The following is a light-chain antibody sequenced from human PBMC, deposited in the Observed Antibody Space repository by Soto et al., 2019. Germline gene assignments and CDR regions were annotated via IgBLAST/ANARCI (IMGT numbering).Light chain of an antibody. Sequence: QSALTQPASVSGSPGQSITISCTGTSSDVGSYNSVSWYRQHPGKAPKLMLYEVSNRPSGVSNRFSGSKSGNTASLTISGLQAEDEADYYCCSYAGTTTWVFGGGTKLTVL. CDR2: EVS. CDR1: SSDVGSYNS. V-gene: IGLV2-23*02. J-gene: IGLJ2*01. CDR3: CSYAGTTTWV.